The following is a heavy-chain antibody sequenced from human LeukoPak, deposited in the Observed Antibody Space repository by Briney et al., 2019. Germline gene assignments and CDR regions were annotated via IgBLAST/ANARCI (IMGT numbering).Heavy chain of an antibody. V-gene: IGHV1-69*05. CDR3: ARGPRGYYYETYPDAFDI. D-gene: IGHD3-22*01. CDR1: XXTFISYA. J-gene: IGHJ3*02. CDR2: IIPIFGTA. Sequence: ASVKXXXXXSXXTFISYAIXWVRQAPGQGLEGMGGIIPIFGTANYAQKFQGRVTITTDEYTRTAYMEMSSLRSEDTAVYYCARGPRGYYYETYPDAFDIWGQGTMVTVSS.